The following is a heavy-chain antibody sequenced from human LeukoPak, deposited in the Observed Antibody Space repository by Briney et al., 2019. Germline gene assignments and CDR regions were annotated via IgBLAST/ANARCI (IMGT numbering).Heavy chain of an antibody. CDR3: ARYDSTRAFDI. CDR1: GFTFSGYY. J-gene: IGHJ3*02. Sequence: PGGSLRLSCAASGFTFSGYYMSWVRQAPGKGLEWVSFISSSGSTIYQVDSVKGRFTTSPDNTKNSLYLQMNSLRVEDTAVYYCARYDSTRAFDIWGQGTMVTISS. CDR2: ISSSGSTI. D-gene: IGHD2/OR15-2a*01. V-gene: IGHV3-11*04.